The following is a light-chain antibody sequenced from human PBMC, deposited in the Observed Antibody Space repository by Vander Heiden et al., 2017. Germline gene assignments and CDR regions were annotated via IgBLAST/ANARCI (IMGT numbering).Light chain of an antibody. CDR2: KAS. CDR1: QSISSW. Sequence: DIQMTQSPSTLSASVGDRVTITCRASQSISSWLAWYQQKPGKAPKLLIYKASSLESGVPSRFSGSGSGTEFTLTISSLQPDDSATYYCQQYNSYLFTFGPGTKVEIK. V-gene: IGKV1-5*03. J-gene: IGKJ3*01. CDR3: QQYNSYLFT.